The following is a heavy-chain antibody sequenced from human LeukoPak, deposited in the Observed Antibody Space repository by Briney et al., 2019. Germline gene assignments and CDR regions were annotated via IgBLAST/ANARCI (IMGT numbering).Heavy chain of an antibody. J-gene: IGHJ1*01. V-gene: IGHV3-23*01. CDR1: GFTFSSYA. Sequence: GGSLRLSCAASGFTFSSYAMSWVRQAPGKGLEWVSAISGSGGSTYYADSVKGRFTISRDNSKNTLYLQMNSLRAEDTAVYYCAKDRDDFWSGYPEYFQHWGQGTLVTVSS. D-gene: IGHD3-3*01. CDR3: AKDRDDFWSGYPEYFQH. CDR2: ISGSGGST.